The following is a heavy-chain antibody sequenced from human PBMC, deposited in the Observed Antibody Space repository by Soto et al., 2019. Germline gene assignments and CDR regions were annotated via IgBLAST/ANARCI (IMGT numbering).Heavy chain of an antibody. CDR3: AREVQVHTPAFVY. CDR1: GGTFNTYA. J-gene: IGHJ4*02. D-gene: IGHD3-10*01. CDR2: ISPMFGAG. V-gene: IGHV1-69*19. Sequence: QVQLVQSGAEMKKPGSSVKVSCQSSGGTFNTYAMNWVRQAPGQAPEWMGDISPMFGAGNYAPKCQGRVTITADESTGTSYMQLSSLTSEDTALYFCAREVQVHTPAFVYWGQGTLVTVSS.